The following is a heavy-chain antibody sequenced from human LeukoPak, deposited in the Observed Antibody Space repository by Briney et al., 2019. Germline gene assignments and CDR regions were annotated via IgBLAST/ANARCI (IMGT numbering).Heavy chain of an antibody. V-gene: IGHV3-20*04. CDR2: INWNGGST. CDR3: ARDNGGSNFDY. CDR1: GLTFDDYG. J-gene: IGHJ4*02. Sequence: GGSLRLSCAASGLTFDDYGMSWVRQAPGKGLEWVSGINWNGGSTGYADSVKGRFTISRDNAKNSLYLQMNSLRAEDTALYYCARDNGGSNFDYWGQGTLVTVSS. D-gene: IGHD1-26*01.